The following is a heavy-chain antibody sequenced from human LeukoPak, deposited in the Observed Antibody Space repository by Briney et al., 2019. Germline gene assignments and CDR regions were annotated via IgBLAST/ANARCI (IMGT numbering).Heavy chain of an antibody. CDR1: GGFVSSDSSH. J-gene: IGHJ4*02. D-gene: IGHD4-17*01. CDR2: IYYTGST. Sequence: SETLSLTCTVSGGFVSSDSSHWSWIRQPPGKGLEWIGHIYYTGSTNYNPSLKGRVTISLDTSKNQFSLKLSSVTAADTAVYYCARGSDYGDYGDYWGQGTLVTVSS. CDR3: ARGSDYGDYGDY. V-gene: IGHV4-61*01.